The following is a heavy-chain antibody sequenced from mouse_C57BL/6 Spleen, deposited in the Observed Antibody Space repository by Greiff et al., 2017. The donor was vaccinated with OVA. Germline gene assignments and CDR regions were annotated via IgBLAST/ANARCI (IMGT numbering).Heavy chain of an antibody. J-gene: IGHJ4*01. V-gene: IGHV7-3*01. Sequence: EVKLVESGGGLVQPGGSLSLSCAASGFTFTDYYMSWVRQPPGKALEWLGFIRNKANGYTTEYSASVKGRFTISRDNSQSILYLQMNALRAEDSATYYCALAWIYYYGSSSLYAMDYWGQGTSVTVSS. D-gene: IGHD1-1*01. CDR3: ALAWIYYYGSSSLYAMDY. CDR2: IRNKANGYTT. CDR1: GFTFTDYY.